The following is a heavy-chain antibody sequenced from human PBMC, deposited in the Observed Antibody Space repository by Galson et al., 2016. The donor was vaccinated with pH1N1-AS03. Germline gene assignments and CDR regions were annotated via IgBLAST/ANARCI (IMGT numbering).Heavy chain of an antibody. CDR3: ARYYFEFLMEVGLVAGTEMGAFDI. V-gene: IGHV4-61*02. CDR1: GGSTSGGNSY. Sequence: TLSLTCAVSGGSTSGGNSYWSWIRQPAGKGLEWIGRIDASGSTNYNPSLKNRVTISVDTSNNQFSLNLRSVTAADTAVYYCARYYFEFLMEVGLVAGTEMGAFDIWGRGTAVTVSS. CDR2: IDASGST. J-gene: IGHJ3*02. D-gene: IGHD6-19*01.